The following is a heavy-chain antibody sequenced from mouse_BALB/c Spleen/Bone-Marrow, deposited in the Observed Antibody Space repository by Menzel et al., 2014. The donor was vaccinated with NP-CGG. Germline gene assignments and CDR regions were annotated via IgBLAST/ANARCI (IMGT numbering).Heavy chain of an antibody. Sequence: EVQRVESGGGLVQPGGSLKLSCAASGFTFSSYGMSWVRQTPDKRLEMIATINVNGDTTYHPDSVKGRFTISRDNVKNTLSLQMSSLKSEDTAMYYCARGYDYSSWFAYWGQGTLVTVSA. CDR2: INVNGDTT. CDR1: GFTFSSYG. J-gene: IGHJ3*01. V-gene: IGHV5-6-3*01. CDR3: ARGYDYSSWFAY. D-gene: IGHD2-4*01.